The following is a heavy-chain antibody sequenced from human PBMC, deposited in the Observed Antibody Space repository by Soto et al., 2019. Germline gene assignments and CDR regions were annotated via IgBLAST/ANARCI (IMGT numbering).Heavy chain of an antibody. J-gene: IGHJ2*01. CDR3: ARVRRGYCSGGSCARGTGWYFDR. Sequence: QVQLQESGPGLVKPSETLSLTCTVSGGSISSYYWSWIRQPPGKGLEWIGYIYYSGSTNYNPSLKSRVDISVDTSKNQFSLKLSSVTAADTAVYYCARVRRGYCSGGSCARGTGWYFDRWGRGTLVTVSS. V-gene: IGHV4-59*01. CDR1: GGSISSYY. CDR2: IYYSGST. D-gene: IGHD2-15*01.